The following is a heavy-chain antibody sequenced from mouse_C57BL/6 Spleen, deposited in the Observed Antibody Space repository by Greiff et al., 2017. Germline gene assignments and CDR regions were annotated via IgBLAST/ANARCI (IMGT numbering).Heavy chain of an antibody. D-gene: IGHD1-1*01. V-gene: IGHV1-5*01. Sequence: EVQLQQSGTVLARPGASVKMSCKTSGYTFTSYWMHWVKQRPGQGLEWIGAIYPGNSDTSYNQKFKGKAKLTAVTSASTAYMELSSLTNEDSAVYYCSLTTVGATRAMDYWGQGASVTVSS. J-gene: IGHJ4*01. CDR1: GYTFTSYW. CDR2: IYPGNSDT. CDR3: SLTTVGATRAMDY.